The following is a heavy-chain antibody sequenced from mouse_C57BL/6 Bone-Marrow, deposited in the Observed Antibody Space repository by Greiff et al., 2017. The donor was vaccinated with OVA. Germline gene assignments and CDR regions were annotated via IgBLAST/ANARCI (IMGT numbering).Heavy chain of an antibody. CDR2: IYPGDGDT. D-gene: IGHD1-1*01. J-gene: IGHJ1*03. V-gene: IGHV1-82*01. CDR3: ARYYGSSYGYFDV. Sequence: QVQLQQSGPELVKPGASVKISCKASGYAFSSSWMNWVTQRPGKGLEWIGRIYPGDGDTNYNGKFKGKATLTADKSSSTAYMQLSSLTSEDSAVYFCARYYGSSYGYFDVWGTGTTVTVSS. CDR1: GYAFSSSW.